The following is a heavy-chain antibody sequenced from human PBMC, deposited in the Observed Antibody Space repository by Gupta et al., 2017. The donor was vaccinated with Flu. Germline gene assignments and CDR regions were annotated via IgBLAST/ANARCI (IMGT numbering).Heavy chain of an antibody. D-gene: IGHD2-15*01. CDR2: IKSDESSA. CDR3: XRDGAGXCSGGSCYSWFDP. V-gene: IGHV3-74*01. Sequence: HWVRQAPGKGLVWVSRIKSDESSASYADSVKGRFTISRDNAKNTLYLQMNSLRAEDTAVYXCXRDGAGXCSGGSCYSWFDPWGQGTLVTVSS. J-gene: IGHJ5*02.